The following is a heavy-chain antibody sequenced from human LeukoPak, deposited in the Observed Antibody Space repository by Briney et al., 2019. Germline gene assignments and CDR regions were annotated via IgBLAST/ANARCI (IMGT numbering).Heavy chain of an antibody. Sequence: PGGSLRLSCAASGFTFSSYSMNWVRQAPGKGLEWVSYISSSRSTIYYADSVKGRFTISRDNAKNSLYLQMNSLRDEDTAVYYCARGVYSSSAGAFDIWGQRTVVTVSS. V-gene: IGHV3-48*02. D-gene: IGHD6-6*01. CDR1: GFTFSSYS. CDR2: ISSSRSTI. J-gene: IGHJ3*02. CDR3: ARGVYSSSAGAFDI.